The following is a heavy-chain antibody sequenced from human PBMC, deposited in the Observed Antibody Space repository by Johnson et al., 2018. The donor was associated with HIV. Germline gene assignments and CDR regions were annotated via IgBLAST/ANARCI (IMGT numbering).Heavy chain of an antibody. CDR1: EFTFSNYW. Sequence: VQLVESGGGLVQPGGSLRLSCAASEFTFSNYWMHWVRQGLGKGLVWVSRINSDGSSTSYADSVKGRFTISRDNAKNTLYLQMNSLRAEDTALYYCATTDIVGAFDIWGQGTMVTVSS. D-gene: IGHD2-15*01. J-gene: IGHJ3*02. CDR3: ATTDIVGAFDI. V-gene: IGHV3-74*01. CDR2: INSDGSST.